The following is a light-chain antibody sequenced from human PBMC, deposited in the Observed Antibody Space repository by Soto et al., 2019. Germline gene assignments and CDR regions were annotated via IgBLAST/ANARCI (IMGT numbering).Light chain of an antibody. J-gene: IGKJ3*01. CDR1: QSVSNW. V-gene: IGKV1-5*01. CDR3: QQYENRPYT. Sequence: DIQMTQSPSTLSASVGERVTITCRASQSVSNWLAWYQQKPGKAPKLLIYDVSSLESGVPSRFSGSGSGTDFTFTISSLQPEDNATYYCQQYENRPYTFGPGTKVDIK. CDR2: DVS.